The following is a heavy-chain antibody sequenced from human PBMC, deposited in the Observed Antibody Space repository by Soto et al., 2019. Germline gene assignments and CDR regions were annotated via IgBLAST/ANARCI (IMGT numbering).Heavy chain of an antibody. D-gene: IGHD3-16*02. CDR2: IYYSGST. CDR3: ARETLMITFGGVIVTGWFDP. J-gene: IGHJ5*02. Sequence: QVQLQESGPGLVKPSQTLSLTCTVSGGSISSGGYYWSWIRQHPGKGLEWIGYIYYSGSTYYNPSLRSRVTISVDTSKNQFSLKLSSVTAAETAVYYCARETLMITFGGVIVTGWFDPWGQVSLVTVSS. CDR1: GGSISSGGYY. V-gene: IGHV4-31*03.